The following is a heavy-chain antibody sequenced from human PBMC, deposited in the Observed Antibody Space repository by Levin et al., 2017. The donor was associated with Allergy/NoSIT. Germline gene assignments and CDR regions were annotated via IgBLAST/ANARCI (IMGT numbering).Heavy chain of an antibody. Sequence: PGGSLRLSCGASGFTFDIYAIHWVRQAPGKGLESVAVISYDGSQKFYADSVKGRFTISRDNYENTVYLQMNSLRADDTAIYYCAKEEGEAAAGAYHLDYWGQGTLVTVSS. J-gene: IGHJ4*02. CDR3: AKEEGEAAAGAYHLDY. V-gene: IGHV3-30*04. CDR2: ISYDGSQK. CDR1: GFTFDIYA. D-gene: IGHD6-13*01.